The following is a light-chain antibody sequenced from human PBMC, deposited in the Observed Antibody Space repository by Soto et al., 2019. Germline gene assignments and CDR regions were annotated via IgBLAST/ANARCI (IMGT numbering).Light chain of an antibody. CDR3: KQGIQLPHT. CDR1: QSLLHSNGYKY. V-gene: IGKV2-28*01. Sequence: DIVMTQSPLSLPVTPGEPASISCRSSQSLLHSNGYKYLDWYLQKPGQSPQLLIYVVSNRASGVPDRFSGSGSDTDFTLKISRVEPEDAGVYYCKQGIQLPHTFGQGTKLEIK. J-gene: IGKJ2*01. CDR2: VVS.